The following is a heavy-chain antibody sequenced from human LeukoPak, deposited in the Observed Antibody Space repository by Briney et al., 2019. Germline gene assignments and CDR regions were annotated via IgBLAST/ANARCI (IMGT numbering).Heavy chain of an antibody. Sequence: GGSLRLSCAASGFTFSNSAMSWVRQAPGKGLEWVSTLSGSGITTYYADSVKGRFTISRDNPKNTLYLQMNSLRAEDTAVYYCAEGIYSSGWSYFDYWGHGTLVTVSS. D-gene: IGHD6-19*01. CDR1: GFTFSNSA. CDR2: LSGSGITT. V-gene: IGHV3-23*01. J-gene: IGHJ4*01. CDR3: AEGIYSSGWSYFDY.